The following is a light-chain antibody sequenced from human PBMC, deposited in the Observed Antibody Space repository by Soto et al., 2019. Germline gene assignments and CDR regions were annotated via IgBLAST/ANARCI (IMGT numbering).Light chain of an antibody. CDR2: EVS. J-gene: IGLJ1*01. V-gene: IGLV2-14*01. CDR1: SSNIAANS. CDR3: SSYTSSSTL. Sequence: QSVLTQPPSVSAAPGQEVTISCSGSSSNIAANSVSWYQHLPGTAPKLLIYEVSNRPSGVSNRFSGSKSANTASLTISGLQAEDEADYYCSSYTSSSTLFGTGTKVTVL.